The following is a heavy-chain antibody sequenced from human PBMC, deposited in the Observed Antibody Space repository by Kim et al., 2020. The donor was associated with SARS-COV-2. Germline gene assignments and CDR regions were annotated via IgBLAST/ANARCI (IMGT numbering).Heavy chain of an antibody. J-gene: IGHJ4*02. V-gene: IGHV3-15*01. Sequence: GGSLRLSCAASGFTFSNAWMSWVRQAPGKGLEWVGRIKSKTDGGTTDYAAPVKGRFTISRDDSKNTLYLQMNSLKTEDTAVYYCTTGYGWGIAVAGKGFDYWGQGTLVTVSS. D-gene: IGHD6-19*01. CDR3: TTGYGWGIAVAGKGFDY. CDR1: GFTFSNAW. CDR2: IKSKTDGGTT.